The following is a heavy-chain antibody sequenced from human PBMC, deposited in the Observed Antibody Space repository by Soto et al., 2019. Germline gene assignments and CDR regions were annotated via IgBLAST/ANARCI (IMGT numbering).Heavy chain of an antibody. Sequence: EVQLLESGGGLVQPGGSLSLSCAASGFTFSSYAMSWVRQAPGKGLEWVSAISGSGGSTYYADSVKGRFTISRDNSKNTLYLQMNSLRAEDTAVYYCAKVRYYGSGSYSPPDYWGQGTLVTVSS. D-gene: IGHD3-10*01. CDR3: AKVRYYGSGSYSPPDY. CDR2: ISGSGGST. CDR1: GFTFSSYA. J-gene: IGHJ4*02. V-gene: IGHV3-23*01.